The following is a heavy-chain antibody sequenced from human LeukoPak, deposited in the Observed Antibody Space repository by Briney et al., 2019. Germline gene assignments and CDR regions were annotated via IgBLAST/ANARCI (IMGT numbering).Heavy chain of an antibody. CDR2: IYSGGST. D-gene: IGHD4-17*01. Sequence: GGSLRLSCAASGFTFSSYGMHWVRQAPGKGLEWVSVIYSGGSTYYADSVKGRFTISRDNSKNTLYLQMNSLRAEDTAVYYCARDTGFDYWGQGTLVTVSS. CDR1: GFTFSSYG. CDR3: ARDTGFDY. J-gene: IGHJ4*02. V-gene: IGHV3-66*01.